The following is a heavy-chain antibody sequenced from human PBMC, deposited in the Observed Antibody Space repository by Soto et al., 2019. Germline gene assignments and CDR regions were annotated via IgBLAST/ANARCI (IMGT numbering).Heavy chain of an antibody. CDR3: ARSPGKSWAPLNYDILTGYLQMDV. CDR2: ISAYNGNT. V-gene: IGHV1-18*01. J-gene: IGHJ6*04. D-gene: IGHD3-9*01. Sequence: GASVKVSCKASGYTFTSYGISWVRQAPGQGLEWMGWISAYNGNTNYAQKLQGRVTMTTDTSTSTAYMELRSLRSDDTAVYYCARSPGKSWAPLNYDILTGYLQMDVWGKGTTVTVSS. CDR1: GYTFTSYG.